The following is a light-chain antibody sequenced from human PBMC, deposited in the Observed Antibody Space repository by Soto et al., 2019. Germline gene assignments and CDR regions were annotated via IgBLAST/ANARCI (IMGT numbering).Light chain of an antibody. CDR1: QSVGKY. J-gene: IGKJ1*01. V-gene: IGKV3-11*01. Sequence: EIVMTQSPATLSLSPGERATLSCRASQSVGKYLVWYQQKPGQAPRLLIYDASNRATGIPARFSGSGSGTDFTLTISRLEPEDFAMYYCQQCGGSPTFGQGTKVDIK. CDR2: DAS. CDR3: QQCGGSPT.